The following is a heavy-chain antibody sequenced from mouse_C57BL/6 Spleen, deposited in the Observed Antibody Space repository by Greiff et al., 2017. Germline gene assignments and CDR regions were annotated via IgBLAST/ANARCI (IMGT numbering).Heavy chain of an antibody. V-gene: IGHV5-9-1*02. CDR1: GFTFSSYA. Sequence: DVMLVESGEGLVKPGGSLKLSCAASGFTFSSYAMSWVRQTPEKRLEWVAYISSGGDYIYYADTVKGRFTISRDNARNTLYLQMSSLKSEDTAMYYCTRDRGLGGFYYAMDYWGQGTSVTVSS. CDR3: TRDRGLGGFYYAMDY. D-gene: IGHD3-3*01. J-gene: IGHJ4*01. CDR2: ISSGGDYI.